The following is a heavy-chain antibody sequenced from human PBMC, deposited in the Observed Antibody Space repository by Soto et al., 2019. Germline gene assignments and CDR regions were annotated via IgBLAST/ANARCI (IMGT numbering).Heavy chain of an antibody. CDR2: IYYTGST. V-gene: IGHV4-39*01. CDR3: ARRGYGPGFVDWFVP. D-gene: IGHD3-9*01. J-gene: IGHJ5*02. Sequence: SETRSLTCTVSGGSIRSTGNYWGWIRQTPVKGLEWIGEIYYTGSTNYNPSLKSRLTISVDTSMNQFSLKLDSVTAADTAVYYCARRGYGPGFVDWFVPWGQGTLLTVST. CDR1: GGSIRSTGNY.